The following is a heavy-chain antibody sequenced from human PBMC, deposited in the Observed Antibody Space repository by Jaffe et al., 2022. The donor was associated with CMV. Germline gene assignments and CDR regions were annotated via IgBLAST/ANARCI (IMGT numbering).Heavy chain of an antibody. CDR1: GFTFSDYY. Sequence: QVQLVESGGGLVKPGGSLRLSCAASGFTFSDYYMSWIRQAPGKGLEWVSYISSSGSTIYYADSVKGRFTISRDNAKNSLYLQMNSLRAEDTAVYYCARDYPYGSGSYYEPYYGMDVWGQGTTVTVSS. J-gene: IGHJ6*02. D-gene: IGHD3-10*01. CDR2: ISSSGSTI. V-gene: IGHV3-11*01. CDR3: ARDYPYGSGSYYEPYYGMDV.